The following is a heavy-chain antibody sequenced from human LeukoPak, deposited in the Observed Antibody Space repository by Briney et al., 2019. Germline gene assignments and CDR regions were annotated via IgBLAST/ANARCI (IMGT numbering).Heavy chain of an antibody. CDR2: IYSGGST. CDR3: ARGVPGTKLHAFDI. V-gene: IGHV3-66*01. CDR1: GFIVGSNY. Sequence: PGGSLRLSCAASGFIVGSNYMSWGRQAPGKGLEWVSVIYSGGSTYCADSVKGRFTISRDHSKNMVSLQMNSLRAEDTAVYYCARGVPGTKLHAFDIWGQGTMVSVSS. D-gene: IGHD6-19*01. J-gene: IGHJ3*02.